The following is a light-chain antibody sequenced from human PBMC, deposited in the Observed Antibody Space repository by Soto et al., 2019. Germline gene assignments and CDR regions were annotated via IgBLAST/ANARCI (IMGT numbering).Light chain of an antibody. CDR1: QSVNNY. J-gene: IGKJ1*01. Sequence: EIVLTQSPGTLSLSPGERATLSCRASQSVNNYLAWYQQKPGQAPRLLIYDASSRATGIPARFRGSGSGTDFTLTISSLEPEDFAVYYCQQRINWPAWTFGQGTKVEIK. V-gene: IGKV3-11*01. CDR2: DAS. CDR3: QQRINWPAWT.